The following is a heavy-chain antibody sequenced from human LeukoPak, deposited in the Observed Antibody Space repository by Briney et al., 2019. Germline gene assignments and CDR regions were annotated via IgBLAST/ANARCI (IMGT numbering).Heavy chain of an antibody. CDR2: IDYSGIT. V-gene: IGHV4-59*08. CDR3: ARYATGTPNWYFDL. CDR1: GGSINPNY. J-gene: IGHJ2*01. Sequence: SETLSLTCTVSGGSINPNYWSWIRQPPGKGLEWIGYIDYSGITNYNLSLKSRVSMSVDTSKNQFSLKLRSVTAADTAVYYCARYATGTPNWYFDLWGRGTLVTVSS. D-gene: IGHD1/OR15-1a*01.